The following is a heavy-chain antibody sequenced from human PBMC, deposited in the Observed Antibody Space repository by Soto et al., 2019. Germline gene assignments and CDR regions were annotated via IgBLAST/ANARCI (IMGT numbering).Heavy chain of an antibody. Sequence: QVQLLQSGADVKRPGASVKVSCKVSGYTLRELNLHWVRQAPGKGLEWLGGFDPAKDETLYAHKVQGRIAVTEDTSAVTAYMELRSLTFEDTAVYYCATGDQLSAEVTGIAFSFWGQGTRVTVSS. D-gene: IGHD2-21*02. CDR3: ATGDQLSAEVTGIAFSF. J-gene: IGHJ4*02. CDR2: FDPAKDET. CDR1: GYTLRELN. V-gene: IGHV1-24*01.